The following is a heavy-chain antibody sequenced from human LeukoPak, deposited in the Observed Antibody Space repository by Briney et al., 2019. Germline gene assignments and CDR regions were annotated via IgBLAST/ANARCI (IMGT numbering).Heavy chain of an antibody. CDR3: ARILTTGYYGMDV. J-gene: IGHJ6*02. D-gene: IGHD4/OR15-4a*01. CDR2: IYYSGST. V-gene: IGHV4-59*01. Sequence: SETLSLTCTVSGDSISTYYWSWIRQPPGKGLEWIGYIYYSGSTNYNPSLKSRVTISVDTSKNQFSLKLSSVTAADTAVYYCARILTTGYYGMDVWGQGTTVTVSS. CDR1: GDSISTYY.